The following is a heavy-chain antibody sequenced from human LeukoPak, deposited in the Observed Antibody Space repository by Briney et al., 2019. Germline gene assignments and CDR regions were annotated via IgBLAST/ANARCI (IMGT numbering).Heavy chain of an antibody. Sequence: SETLSLTCTVSGGSISSSSSYWGWIRQPPGKGLEWIGSIYYSGNIYYNPSLKSRVTMSVDTSKNQFSLKLSSVTAADTAVYYCARGQYYYGKELVKWGQGTLVTVSS. CDR2: IYYSGNI. CDR1: GGSISSSSSY. J-gene: IGHJ4*02. V-gene: IGHV4-39*01. D-gene: IGHD3-10*01. CDR3: ARGQYYYGKELVK.